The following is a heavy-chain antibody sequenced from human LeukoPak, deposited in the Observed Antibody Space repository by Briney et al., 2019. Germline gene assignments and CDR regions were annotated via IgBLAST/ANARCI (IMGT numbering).Heavy chain of an antibody. Sequence: PGGSLRLSCAASGFTVSSNYMSWVRQAPGKGLEWVSVISIGGSTYYADSVKGRFTISRDNSKNTLYLQMNSLRAEDTAVYYCAREGRYCSGGSCYGSYAFDIWGQGTMVTVSA. CDR1: GFTVSSNY. CDR3: AREGRYCSGGSCYGSYAFDI. D-gene: IGHD2-15*01. J-gene: IGHJ3*02. CDR2: ISIGGST. V-gene: IGHV3-53*01.